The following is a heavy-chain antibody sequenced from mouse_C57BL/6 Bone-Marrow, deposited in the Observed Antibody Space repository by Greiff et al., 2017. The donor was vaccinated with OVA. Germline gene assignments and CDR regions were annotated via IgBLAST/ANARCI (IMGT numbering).Heavy chain of an antibody. CDR1: GFTFSSYA. D-gene: IGHD2-9*01. J-gene: IGHJ4*01. CDR3: TRDPTIVTTGAMDY. V-gene: IGHV5-9-1*02. CDR2: ISSGGDYI. Sequence: EVQLVESGEGLVKPGGSLKLSCAASGFTFSSYAMSWVRQTPEKRLEWVAYISSGGDYIYYADTVKGRFTISRDNDRNTLYLQMSRLKSEYTAMYYCTRDPTIVTTGAMDYWGQGTSVTVSS.